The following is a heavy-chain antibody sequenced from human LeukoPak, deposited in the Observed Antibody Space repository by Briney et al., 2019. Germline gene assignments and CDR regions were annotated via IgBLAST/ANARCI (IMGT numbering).Heavy chain of an antibody. CDR3: VRIVVVPTWGENWFDP. CDR2: IYYSGST. V-gene: IGHV4-31*03. J-gene: IGHJ5*02. CDR1: GGSISSGGYY. Sequence: SQTLSLTCTVSGGSISSGGYYWSWIRQQPGKGLEWIGYIYYSGSTYYDPSHKRRVTISVDTSKYQFSLRLSSVTDADTAVYYCVRIVVVPTWGENWFDPWGQGTLVIVSS. D-gene: IGHD2-2*01.